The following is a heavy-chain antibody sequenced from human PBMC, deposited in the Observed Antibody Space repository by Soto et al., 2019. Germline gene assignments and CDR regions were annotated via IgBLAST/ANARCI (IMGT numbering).Heavy chain of an antibody. Sequence: PGGSLRLSCAASGFTFCSYAISWVRQAPGKGLEWVSAISGSGGSTYYADSVKGRFTISRDNSKNTLYLQMNSLRAEDTAVYYCAKEYDFWSGPFDYWGQGTLVTVSS. CDR2: ISGSGGST. D-gene: IGHD3-3*01. CDR3: AKEYDFWSGPFDY. CDR1: GFTFCSYA. J-gene: IGHJ4*02. V-gene: IGHV3-23*01.